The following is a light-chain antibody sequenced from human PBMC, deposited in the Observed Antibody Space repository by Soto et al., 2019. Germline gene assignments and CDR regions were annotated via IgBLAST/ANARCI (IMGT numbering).Light chain of an antibody. J-gene: IGLJ2*01. CDR3: ATWDNSLSAVV. CDR1: TSNIGNNY. V-gene: IGLV1-51*01. CDR2: DTN. Sequence: QSVLTQPPSVSAAPGQKVTISCSGSTSNIGNNYVSWYQQLPGTAPKLLIYDTNERPSGTPDRFSGSKSGTSATLDITGLQTGDEADYYCATWDNSLSAVVFGGGTKVTVL.